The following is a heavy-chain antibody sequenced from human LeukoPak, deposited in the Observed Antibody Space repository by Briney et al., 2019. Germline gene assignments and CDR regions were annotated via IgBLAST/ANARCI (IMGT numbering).Heavy chain of an antibody. CDR2: INTNTGNP. J-gene: IGHJ6*03. CDR1: GSTFTSYA. D-gene: IGHD2-2*01. V-gene: IGHV7-4-1*02. CDR3: ARGYGSYIVVVPAAMSYYYYYMDV. Sequence: ASVKVSCKASGSTFTSYAMNWVRQAPGQGLEWMGWINTNTGNPTYAQGFTGRFVFSLDTSVSTAYLQISSLKAEDTAVYYCARGYGSYIVVVPAAMSYYYYYMDVWGKGTTVTVSS.